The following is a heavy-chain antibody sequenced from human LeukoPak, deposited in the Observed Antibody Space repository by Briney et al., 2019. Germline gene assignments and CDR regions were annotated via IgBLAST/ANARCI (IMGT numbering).Heavy chain of an antibody. CDR3: ARARDYYGSDWFDP. V-gene: IGHV3-11*01. D-gene: IGHD3-10*01. CDR2: ISSSGSTI. Sequence: PGGSLRLSCAASGFTFSDYYMSWIRQAPGKGLEWVSYISSSGSTIYYADSVKGRFTISRDNAKNSLYLQMNSLRAEDTAVYYCARARDYYGSDWFDPWGQGTLVTVSS. J-gene: IGHJ5*02. CDR1: GFTFSDYY.